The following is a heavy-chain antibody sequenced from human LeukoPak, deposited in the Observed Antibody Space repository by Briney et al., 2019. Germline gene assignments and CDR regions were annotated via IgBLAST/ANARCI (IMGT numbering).Heavy chain of an antibody. D-gene: IGHD1-26*01. J-gene: IGHJ6*03. CDR3: ARGPVRATPWYYYYMDV. CDR2: INHSGST. Sequence: PSETLSLTSAVYGGSFSGYYWSWIRQPPGKGLEWIGEINHSGSTNYNPSLKSRVTRSVDTTKNQFSLKLSSVTAADTAVYYCARGPVRATPWYYYYMDVWGKGTTVTVSS. V-gene: IGHV4-34*01. CDR1: GGSFSGYY.